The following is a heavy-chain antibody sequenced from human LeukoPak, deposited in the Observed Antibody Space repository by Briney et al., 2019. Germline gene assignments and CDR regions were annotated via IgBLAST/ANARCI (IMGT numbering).Heavy chain of an antibody. CDR3: ARGGRGSAAVVAPRSFDI. J-gene: IGHJ3*02. D-gene: IGHD3-22*01. CDR2: TYTGGNS. CDR1: GFTFSSYS. V-gene: IGHV3-53*01. Sequence: GGSLRLSCAAPGFTFSSYSMNWVRQAPGKGLEWVSVTYTGGNSYYADSVKGRFIISRDISKNTLYLQMNSLRAEDSALYYCARGGRGSAAVVAPRSFDIWGQGTMVTVSS.